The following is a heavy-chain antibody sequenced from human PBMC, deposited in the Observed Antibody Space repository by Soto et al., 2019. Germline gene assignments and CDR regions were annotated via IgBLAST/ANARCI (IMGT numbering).Heavy chain of an antibody. V-gene: IGHV3-30*18. D-gene: IGHD3-10*01. J-gene: IGHJ5*02. Sequence: PGGSLRLSCAASGFTFSSYGMHWVRQAPGKGLEWVAVISYDGSNKYYADSVKGRFTISRVNSKNTLYLQMNSLRAEDTAVYYCAKDSRYYGSGSYYIPGDWFDPWGQGTLVTVSS. CDR2: ISYDGSNK. CDR1: GFTFSSYG. CDR3: AKDSRYYGSGSYYIPGDWFDP.